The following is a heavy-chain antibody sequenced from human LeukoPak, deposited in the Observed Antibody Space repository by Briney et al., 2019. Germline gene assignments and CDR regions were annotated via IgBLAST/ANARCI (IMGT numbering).Heavy chain of an antibody. CDR3: AKQLAVAAYDAFDI. J-gene: IGHJ3*02. CDR1: GSTFSSYG. Sequence: GGSLRLSCAASGSTFSSYGMHWVRQAPGKGLEWVAFIRYDGSNKYYADSVKGRFTISRDDSKNTLYLQMNSLRAEDTAVYYCAKQLAVAAYDAFDIWGQGTMVTVSS. V-gene: IGHV3-30*02. D-gene: IGHD6-19*01. CDR2: IRYDGSNK.